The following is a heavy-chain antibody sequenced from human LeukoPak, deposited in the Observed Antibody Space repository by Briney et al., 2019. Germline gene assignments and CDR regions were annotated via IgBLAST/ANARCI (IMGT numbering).Heavy chain of an antibody. CDR3: ARSAFHYDILTGYFDY. Sequence: PSETLSLTCTVSSGSISTSNYYWGWIRQPAGKGLEWIGRIYTSGSTNYNPSLKSRVTMSVDTSKNQFSLKLSSVTAADTAVYYCARSAFHYDILTGYFDYWGQGTLVTVSS. CDR1: SGSISTSNYY. CDR2: IYTSGST. V-gene: IGHV4-61*02. D-gene: IGHD3-9*01. J-gene: IGHJ4*02.